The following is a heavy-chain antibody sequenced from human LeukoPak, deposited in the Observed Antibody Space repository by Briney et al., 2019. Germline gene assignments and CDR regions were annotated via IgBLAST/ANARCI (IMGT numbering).Heavy chain of an antibody. D-gene: IGHD6-13*01. Sequence: PGGSLRLSCAASGFTFSNYDMHWVRQAAGKGLEWVSGIGTAGDTYYPASVEGRFTISRENAKNSLYLQMNSLSAGDTAVYYCASSPAYSSSWYAIDNWGQGTLVTVSS. CDR3: ASSPAYSSSWYAIDN. V-gene: IGHV3-13*01. J-gene: IGHJ4*02. CDR1: GFTFSNYD. CDR2: IGTAGDT.